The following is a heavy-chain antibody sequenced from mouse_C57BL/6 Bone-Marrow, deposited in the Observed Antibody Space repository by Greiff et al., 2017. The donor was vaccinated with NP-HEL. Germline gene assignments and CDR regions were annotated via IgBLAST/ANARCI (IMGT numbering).Heavy chain of an antibody. V-gene: IGHV1-15*01. CDR1: GYTFTDYE. D-gene: IGHD2-12*01. CDR3: TTRRGFAY. J-gene: IGHJ3*01. CDR2: IDPETGGT. Sequence: VQLVESGAELVRPGASVTLSCKASGYTFTDYEMHWVKQTPVHGLEWIGAIDPETGGTAYNQKFKGKAILTADKSSSTAYMELRSLTSEDSAVYYCTTRRGFAYWGQGTLVTVSA.